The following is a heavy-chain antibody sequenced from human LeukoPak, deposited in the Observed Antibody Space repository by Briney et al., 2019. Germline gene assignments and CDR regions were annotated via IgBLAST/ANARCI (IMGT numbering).Heavy chain of an antibody. Sequence: GSLRLSCAASGFTVSDNYMSWVRQAPGKGLEWVSVIYRGGSTYYADSVKGRFTISRDNSQNTLYLQMNSLRAEDTAVYYCARGDGYNYFDYWGQGTLVTVSS. CDR2: IYRGGST. CDR1: GFTVSDNY. V-gene: IGHV3-66*01. CDR3: ARGDGYNYFDY. D-gene: IGHD5-24*01. J-gene: IGHJ4*02.